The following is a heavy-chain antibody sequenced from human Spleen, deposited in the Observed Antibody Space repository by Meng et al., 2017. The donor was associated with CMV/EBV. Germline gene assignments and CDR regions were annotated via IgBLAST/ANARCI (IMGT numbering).Heavy chain of an antibody. Sequence: SGGTFGNFAIGCVRLAPGQGLCWMGGIIPIFGTPTSSPPFPGRVPITTDESTSTAYMELSGLRSEDTAMYYCARGPESEGILDYFDYWGQGTLVTVSS. CDR3: ARGPESEGILDYFDY. CDR2: IIPIFGTP. D-gene: IGHD3-3*01. J-gene: IGHJ4*02. CDR1: GGTFGNFA. V-gene: IGHV1-69*05.